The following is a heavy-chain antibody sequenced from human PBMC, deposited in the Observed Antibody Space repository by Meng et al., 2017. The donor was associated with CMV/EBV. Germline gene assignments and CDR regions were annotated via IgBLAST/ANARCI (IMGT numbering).Heavy chain of an antibody. V-gene: IGHV3-33*06. Sequence: GGSLRLSCAASGFTFSSYGMHWVRQAPGKGLEWVAVIWYDGSNKYYADSVKGRFTISRDNSKNTLYLQMNSLRAEDTAVYYCAKDRVDMDYYGSGSYMGISGIDVWGHGTPVTVSS. D-gene: IGHD3-10*01. J-gene: IGHJ6*02. CDR3: AKDRVDMDYYGSGSYMGISGIDV. CDR2: IWYDGSNK. CDR1: GFTFSSYG.